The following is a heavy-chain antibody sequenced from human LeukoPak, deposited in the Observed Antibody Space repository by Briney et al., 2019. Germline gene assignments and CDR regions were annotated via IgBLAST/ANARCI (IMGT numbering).Heavy chain of an antibody. J-gene: IGHJ6*02. CDR1: GGSISSGDYY. CDR3: ARDQFYYGMDV. CDR2: IYYSGST. V-gene: IGHV4-61*08. Sequence: SQTLSLTCTVSGGSISSGDYYWSWIRQPPGKGLEWFGYIYYSGSTNYNPSLKSRVTISVDTSKNQFSLKLSSVTAADTAVYYCARDQFYYGMDVWGQGTTVTVSS.